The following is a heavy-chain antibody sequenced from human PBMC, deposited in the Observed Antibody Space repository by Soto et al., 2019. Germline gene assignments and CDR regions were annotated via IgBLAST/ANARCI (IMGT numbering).Heavy chain of an antibody. V-gene: IGHV3-30-3*01. Sequence: RLSCAASGFTFSSYAMHWVRQAPGKGLEWVAVISYDGSNKYYADSVKGRFTISRDNSKNTLYLQMNSLRAEDTAVYYCARARLYGGNSGYFDYWGQGTLVTVSS. CDR3: ARARLYGGNSGYFDY. CDR1: GFTFSSYA. J-gene: IGHJ4*02. CDR2: ISYDGSNK. D-gene: IGHD2-21*02.